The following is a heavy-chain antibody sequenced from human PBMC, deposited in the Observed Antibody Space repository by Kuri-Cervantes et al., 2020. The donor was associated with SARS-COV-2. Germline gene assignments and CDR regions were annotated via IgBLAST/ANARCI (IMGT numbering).Heavy chain of an antibody. CDR1: GGSFSGYY. D-gene: IGHD6-6*01. CDR2: INHSGST. Sequence: GSLRLSCAVYGGSFSGYYWSWIRQPPGKGLEWIGEINHSGSTYYNPSLKSRVTISVDTSKNQFSLKLSSVTAADTAVYYCARQAVAVEYSSSSGAFDIWGQGTMVTVSS. J-gene: IGHJ3*02. CDR3: ARQAVAVEYSSSSGAFDI. V-gene: IGHV4-34*01.